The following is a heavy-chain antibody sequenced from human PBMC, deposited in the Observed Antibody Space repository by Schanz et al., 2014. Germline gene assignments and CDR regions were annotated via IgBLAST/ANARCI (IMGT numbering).Heavy chain of an antibody. CDR3: ARDNLVSSSWYNYYGMDV. D-gene: IGHD6-13*01. J-gene: IGHJ6*02. CDR1: GYTFTSYG. V-gene: IGHV1-18*01. CDR2: ISAYNGNT. Sequence: QVQLVQSGAEVKKPGASVKVSCKASGYTFTSYGISWVRQAPGQGLEWMGWISAYNGNTNYAQKLQGRVTMTTDTSTSTDYMELRSLRSDDTAVYYCARDNLVSSSWYNYYGMDVWGQGTTVTVSS.